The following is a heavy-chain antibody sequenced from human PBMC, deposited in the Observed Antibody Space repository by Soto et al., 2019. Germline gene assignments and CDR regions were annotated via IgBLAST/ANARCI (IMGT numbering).Heavy chain of an antibody. CDR2: IIPIFGTA. J-gene: IGHJ4*02. CDR1: GGTFSSYA. Sequence: VEVSCKASGGTFSSYAISWVRQAPGQGLEWMGGIIPIFGTANYAQKFQGRVTITADESTSTAYMELSSLRSEDTAVYYCARGGYYYDSSGYPFDYWGQGTLVTVSS. CDR3: ARGGYYYDSSGYPFDY. V-gene: IGHV1-69*13. D-gene: IGHD3-22*01.